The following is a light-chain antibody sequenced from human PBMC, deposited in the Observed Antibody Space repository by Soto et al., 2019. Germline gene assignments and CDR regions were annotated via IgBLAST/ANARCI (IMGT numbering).Light chain of an antibody. CDR1: SSDVGDYNY. CDR3: SSYADSNSLV. V-gene: IGLV2-8*01. Sequence: QSALTQPPSASGSPGQSVTISCTGTSSDVGDYNYVSWYQQHPGKAPKLMIYEVSKRPSGVPDRFSGSKSGNTASLTVSGLQAEDEAEYYCSSYADSNSLVFGGGTKLTVL. J-gene: IGLJ2*01. CDR2: EVS.